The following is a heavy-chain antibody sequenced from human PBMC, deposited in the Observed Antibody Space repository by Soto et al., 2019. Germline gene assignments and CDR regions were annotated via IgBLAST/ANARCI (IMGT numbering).Heavy chain of an antibody. Sequence: ASVKVSCKASGYTFTGYYMHWVRQAPGQGLEWMGWINPNSSGTNYAQKFQGRVTMTRDTSISTAYMKLSRLRSDDTAVYYCARVTDYYDSSGYFLGAFDIWGQGTMVTVSS. CDR1: GYTFTGYY. D-gene: IGHD3-22*01. J-gene: IGHJ3*02. CDR3: ARVTDYYDSSGYFLGAFDI. CDR2: INPNSSGT. V-gene: IGHV1-2*02.